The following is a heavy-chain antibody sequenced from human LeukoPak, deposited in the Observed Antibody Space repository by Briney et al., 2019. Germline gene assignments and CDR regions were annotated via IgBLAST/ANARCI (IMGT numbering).Heavy chain of an antibody. J-gene: IGHJ4*02. CDR3: ARDSIRFGELFDY. CDR1: GYTFTSYD. D-gene: IGHD3-10*01. CDR2: MNPNSGNT. Sequence: ASVKVSCKASGYTFTSYDINWVRQATGQGLEWMGWMNPNSGNTGYAQKFQGRVTMTRNTSISTAYMELRSLRSDDTAVYYCARDSIRFGELFDYWGQGTLVTVSS. V-gene: IGHV1-8*01.